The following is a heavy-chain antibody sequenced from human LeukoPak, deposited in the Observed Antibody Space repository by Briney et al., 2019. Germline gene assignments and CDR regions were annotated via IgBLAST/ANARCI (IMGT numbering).Heavy chain of an antibody. CDR1: GFTVSSNY. Sequence: GGSLRLSCAASGFTVSSNYMTWVRQAPGKGLEWVSVIYSGGRTYYADSVKGRFTISRDNSKNTLYLQMNSLRAEETAVYYCASRGYGYVSDIWGQGTMVTVSS. CDR2: IYSGGRT. V-gene: IGHV3-53*01. CDR3: ASRGYGYVSDI. J-gene: IGHJ3*02. D-gene: IGHD5-18*01.